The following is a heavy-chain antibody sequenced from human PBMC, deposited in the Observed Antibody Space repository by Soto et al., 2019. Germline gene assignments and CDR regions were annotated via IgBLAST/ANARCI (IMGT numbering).Heavy chain of an antibody. Sequence: SETLSLTCTVSGGSISSYYWSWIRQPPGKGLEWIGYIYYSGSTNYNPSLKSRVTISVDTSKNQFSLKLSSVTAADTAVYYCARDFVVPAAMGGYYYYGMDVWGQGTTVTVSS. J-gene: IGHJ6*02. CDR2: IYYSGST. D-gene: IGHD2-2*01. CDR3: ARDFVVPAAMGGYYYYGMDV. CDR1: GGSISSYY. V-gene: IGHV4-59*01.